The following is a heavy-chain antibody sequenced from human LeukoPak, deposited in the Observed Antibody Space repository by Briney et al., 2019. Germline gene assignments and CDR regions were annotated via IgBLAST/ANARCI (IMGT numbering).Heavy chain of an antibody. CDR3: ARDGYDSSGYYRTRAFDI. D-gene: IGHD3-22*01. J-gene: IGHJ3*02. CDR2: IIPIFGTA. V-gene: IGHV1-69*05. Sequence: ASVKVSCKASGGTFSSYAISWVRQAPGQGLEWMGGIIPIFGTANYAQKFQGRVTITTDESTSTAYMELSSLRSEDTAVYYCARDGYDSSGYYRTRAFDIWGQGTMVTVSS. CDR1: GGTFSSYA.